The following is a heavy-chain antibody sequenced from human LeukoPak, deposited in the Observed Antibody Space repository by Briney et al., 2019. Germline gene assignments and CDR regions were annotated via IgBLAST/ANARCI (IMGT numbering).Heavy chain of an antibody. D-gene: IGHD5-18*01. J-gene: IGHJ4*02. CDR3: ARDLGYSYGYLDY. CDR1: GFTFSSYW. Sequence: GGSLRLSCAASGFTFSSYWMSWVRQAPGKWLEWVANIKQDGSEKYYVDSVKGRFTISRDNAKNSLYLQMNSLRAEDTAVYYCARDLGYSYGYLDYWGQGTLVTVSS. CDR2: IKQDGSEK. V-gene: IGHV3-7*01.